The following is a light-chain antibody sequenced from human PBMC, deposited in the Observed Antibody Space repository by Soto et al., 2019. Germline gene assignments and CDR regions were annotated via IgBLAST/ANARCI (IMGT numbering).Light chain of an antibody. CDR1: QTLRRTY. V-gene: IGKV3-20*01. Sequence: EIVLMQSPGTLSLSPGERATLSCRASQTLRRTYIAWYQQKPGQPPRLLIYGASSRATGIPDRFSGSGSGTDFTLTISGLEPEDFAVYFCQQYDSSPSTFGGGTKVDIK. CDR3: QQYDSSPST. CDR2: GAS. J-gene: IGKJ4*01.